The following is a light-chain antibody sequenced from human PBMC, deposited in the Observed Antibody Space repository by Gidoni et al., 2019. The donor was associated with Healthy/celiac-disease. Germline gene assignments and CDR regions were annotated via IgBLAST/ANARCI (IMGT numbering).Light chain of an antibody. V-gene: IGKV1-27*01. CDR1: HGISNY. CDR2: AAS. CDR3: QKYNSAPLG. J-gene: IGKJ3*01. Sequence: DIQMTQSPSSLSASVGDRVTITCRASHGISNYLAWYQQKPGQVPKLLIYAASTLQSGVPPRFSGSGSGTDFTLTISSLQPEDVATYYCQKYNSAPLGFGPGTKVDIK.